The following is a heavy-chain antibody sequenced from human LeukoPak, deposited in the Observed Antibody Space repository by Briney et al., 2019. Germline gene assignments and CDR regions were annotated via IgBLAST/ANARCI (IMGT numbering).Heavy chain of an antibody. CDR3: AREILGIVGATFDF. D-gene: IGHD1-26*01. CDR2: IKQDGSEK. V-gene: IGHV3-7*01. CDR1: GFTFSSYW. Sequence: GGSLRLSCAASGFTFSSYWMSWVRQAPGKGLEWVANIKQDGSEKYYVDSVKGRFTISRDNAKNSLYLQMNSLRAEDTAVYYCAREILGIVGATFDFWGQGALVTVSS. J-gene: IGHJ4*02.